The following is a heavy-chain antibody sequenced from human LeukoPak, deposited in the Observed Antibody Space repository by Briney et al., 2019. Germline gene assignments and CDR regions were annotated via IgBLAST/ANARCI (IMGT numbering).Heavy chain of an antibody. J-gene: IGHJ3*02. D-gene: IGHD3-22*01. V-gene: IGHV4-59*01. CDR3: ARDYYDTSGYYPVAFGI. Sequence: SETLSLTCSVSGDSISGYYWSWVRQPPGKGLEWIGYIYYGGSTNYNPSLESRVTISADTSKNQFSLKLRSVTAADTAVYYCARDYYDTSGYYPVAFGIWGQGTMVTVSS. CDR2: IYYGGST. CDR1: GDSISGYY.